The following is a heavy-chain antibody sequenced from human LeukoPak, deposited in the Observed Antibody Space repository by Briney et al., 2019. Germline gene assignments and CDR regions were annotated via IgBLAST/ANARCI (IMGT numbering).Heavy chain of an antibody. CDR1: GFTFSSYA. Sequence: GGSLRLSCAASGFTFSSYAMHWARQAPGKGLEWVAVISYDGSNKYYADSVKGRFTISRDNSKNTLYLQMNSLRAEDTAVYYCASPSNVDTAMVTDLYYWGQGTLVTVSS. J-gene: IGHJ4*02. D-gene: IGHD5-18*01. CDR2: ISYDGSNK. V-gene: IGHV3-30*01. CDR3: ASPSNVDTAMVTDLYY.